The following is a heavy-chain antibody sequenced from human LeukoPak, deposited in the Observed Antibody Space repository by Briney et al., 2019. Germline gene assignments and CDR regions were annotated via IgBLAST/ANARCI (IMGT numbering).Heavy chain of an antibody. CDR3: ARGRRGVIITGDNWFDP. CDR2: IDTYHANT. CDR1: RYIITTYG. Sequence: GASVKVSCKASRYIITTYGITWVRQAPGQGLEWMGWIDTYHANTKYAQKFQGRVTMTTDTSTNTAYMELRSLRSDDTAVYYCARGRRGVIITGDNWFDPWGQGTLVTVSS. V-gene: IGHV1-18*01. J-gene: IGHJ5*02. D-gene: IGHD3-10*01.